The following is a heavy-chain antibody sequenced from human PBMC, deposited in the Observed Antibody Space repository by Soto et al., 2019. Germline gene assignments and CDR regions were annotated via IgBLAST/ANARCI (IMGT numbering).Heavy chain of an antibody. CDR3: ARGRYSSSWYVGYYYYGIDV. J-gene: IGHJ6*02. V-gene: IGHV3-30-3*01. CDR2: ISYDGSNK. CDR1: GFTFSSYA. Sequence: QVQLVESGGGVVQPGRSLRVSCAASGFTFSSYAMHWVRQAPGKGLEWVAVISYDGSNKYYADSVKGRFTISRDNSKNTLYLQMNSLRAEDTAVYYCARGRYSSSWYVGYYYYGIDVWGQGTTVTVSS. D-gene: IGHD6-13*01.